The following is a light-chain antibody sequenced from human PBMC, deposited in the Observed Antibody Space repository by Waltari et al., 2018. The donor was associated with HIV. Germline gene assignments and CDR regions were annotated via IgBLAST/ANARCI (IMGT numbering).Light chain of an antibody. Sequence: DIVMTQSPDSLAVSLGERATINCKSSQSVLYSSNNENYLAWYQQKAGQPPKLLIYWASTRESGVPGRFSGSGSGTEFTLTIISLQAEDVAVYYCQQYYSTPYSFGQGTKLEIK. CDR3: QQYYSTPYS. V-gene: IGKV4-1*01. J-gene: IGKJ2*03. CDR1: QSVLYSSNNENY. CDR2: WAS.